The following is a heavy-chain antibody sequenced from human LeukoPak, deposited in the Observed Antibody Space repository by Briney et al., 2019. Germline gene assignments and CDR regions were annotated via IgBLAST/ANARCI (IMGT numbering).Heavy chain of an antibody. CDR2: INSDGSST. J-gene: IGHJ4*02. CDR1: GFTFSSYW. Sequence: GRSLRLSCAASGFTFSSYWMHWVRRAPGKGLVWVSRINSDGSSTIYADSVKGRFTISRDNAKNTLYLQMNSLRAEDTAVYYCAGGYCSSTSCHLSSWGQGTLVTVSS. V-gene: IGHV3-74*01. D-gene: IGHD2-2*01. CDR3: AGGYCSSTSCHLSS.